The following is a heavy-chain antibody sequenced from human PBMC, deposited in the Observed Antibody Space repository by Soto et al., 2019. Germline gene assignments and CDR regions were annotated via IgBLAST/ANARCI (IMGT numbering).Heavy chain of an antibody. D-gene: IGHD2-21*02. Sequence: ASVKVSCKTSGYTFTTYGITWVRQAPGQGLEWLEWITTYNSNTNYAQNLHGRLTMTIDASTSTAYMELRSLRSDDTAVYYCARGCGGDCRLFDYWGQGTLVTVSS. CDR1: GYTFTTYG. CDR3: ARGCGGDCRLFDY. V-gene: IGHV1-18*04. CDR2: ITTYNSNT. J-gene: IGHJ4*02.